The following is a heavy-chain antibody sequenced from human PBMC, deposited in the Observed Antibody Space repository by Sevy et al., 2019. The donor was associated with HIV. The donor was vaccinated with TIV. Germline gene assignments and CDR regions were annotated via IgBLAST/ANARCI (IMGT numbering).Heavy chain of an antibody. CDR1: GYYFPMYW. CDR2: AHPGDSDT. J-gene: IGHJ4*02. Sequence: GESLKISCQGSGYYFPMYWIGWVRQVPGKGLEWMGIAHPGDSDTKYSPSFQGQVTISADRSVNTAYLRWSSLKASDTAIYYCVRRKAASDSLHFDYWGQGTLVTVSS. D-gene: IGHD6-13*01. V-gene: IGHV5-51*01. CDR3: VRRKAASDSLHFDY.